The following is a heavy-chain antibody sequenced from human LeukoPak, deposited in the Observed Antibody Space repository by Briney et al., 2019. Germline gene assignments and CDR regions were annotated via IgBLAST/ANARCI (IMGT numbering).Heavy chain of an antibody. CDR3: ARGGSYSYWYFDL. D-gene: IGHD2-21*01. Sequence: ASVKVSCKASGYNFTSYGINWVRQAPGQGLEWMGWISPYNGNTNHAQMFQGRVTMTKDTSTSTAYMELRSLRSDDTAVYYCARGGSYSYWYFDLWGRGTLVTVSS. J-gene: IGHJ2*01. CDR2: ISPYNGNT. CDR1: GYNFTSYG. V-gene: IGHV1-18*01.